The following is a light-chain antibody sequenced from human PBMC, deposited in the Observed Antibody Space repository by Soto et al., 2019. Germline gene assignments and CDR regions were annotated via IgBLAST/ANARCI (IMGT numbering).Light chain of an antibody. CDR1: QSVDIS. V-gene: IGKV3-15*01. Sequence: EIVLTQSPATLSVSPGERVTLSCRASQSVDISLAWYQQKPGQAPRLLIYGASTRATDMPGTFSGRGSGTEFTLTISSLQSEDFGLYFCQQYDKWPLTFGGGTKVDIK. J-gene: IGKJ4*01. CDR3: QQYDKWPLT. CDR2: GAS.